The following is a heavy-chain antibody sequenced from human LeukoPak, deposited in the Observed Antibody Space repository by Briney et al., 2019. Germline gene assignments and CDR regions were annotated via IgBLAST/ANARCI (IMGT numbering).Heavy chain of an antibody. Sequence: SDTLSLTCTLSARSISSSSYYWGWIRQPPWKGLEWIGSVYYSGRIYYNPYLNSRVTISVDTSKNQFSLKVTSVTAADTAVYYCARLALVVTPRGWFDPWGQGTLVTVSS. CDR3: ARLALVVTPRGWFDP. CDR2: VYYSGRI. V-gene: IGHV4-39*01. CDR1: ARSISSSSYY. D-gene: IGHD4-23*01. J-gene: IGHJ5*02.